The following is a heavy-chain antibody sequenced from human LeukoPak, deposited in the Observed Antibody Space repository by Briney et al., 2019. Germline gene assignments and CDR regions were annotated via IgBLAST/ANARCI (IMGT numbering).Heavy chain of an antibody. J-gene: IGHJ3*02. Sequence: SETLSLTCTVSGGSISSSNYYWGWIRQPPGKGLEWIGSIYYSGSTYYNPSLKSRVTISADTSKNQFSLKLSSVTAADTALYYWAKHLRGGRVFDIGAKG. V-gene: IGHV4-39*01. CDR2: IYYSGST. CDR3: AKHLRGGRVFDI. D-gene: IGHD3-16*01. CDR1: GGSISSSNYY.